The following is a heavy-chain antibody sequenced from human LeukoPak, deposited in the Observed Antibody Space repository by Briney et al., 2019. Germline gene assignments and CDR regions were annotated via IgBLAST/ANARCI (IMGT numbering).Heavy chain of an antibody. CDR1: GGSFSGYY. J-gene: IGHJ4*02. V-gene: IGHV4-34*01. CDR3: ARVLRYGSGSYYNY. D-gene: IGHD3-10*01. CDR2: INHSGST. Sequence: SETLSLTCAVYGGSFSGYYWSWIRQPPGKGLEWIGEINHSGSTNYNPSLKSRVTISVDTSKNQFSLKLSSVTSADTAVYYSARVLRYGSGSYYNYWGQGTLVTVSS.